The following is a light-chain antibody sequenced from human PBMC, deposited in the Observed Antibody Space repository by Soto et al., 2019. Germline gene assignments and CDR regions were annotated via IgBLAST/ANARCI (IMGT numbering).Light chain of an antibody. CDR2: EVS. V-gene: IGLV2-14*01. J-gene: IGLJ2*01. CDR3: SSYTNSSTLVG. CDR1: XSXXGXYNF. Sequence: QSALTQPASVSGSPGQSITISCTXTXSXXGXYNFVSWYQHHPGKAPKLIIYEVSNRPSGVSNRFSASKSGNTASLTISGLQAEDEADYYCSSYTNSSTLVGFGGGTKLTVL.